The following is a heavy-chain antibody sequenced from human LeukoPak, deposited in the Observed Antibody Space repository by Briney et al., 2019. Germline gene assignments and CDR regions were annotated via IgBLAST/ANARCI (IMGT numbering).Heavy chain of an antibody. CDR2: IWSDESDE. CDR1: GFTFRNFD. V-gene: IGHV3-33*01. D-gene: IGHD2-2*01. Sequence: GGSLRLSCAASGFTFRNFDIHWVRQTPAKGLEWVAVIWSDESDEYYADSMKGRFTISRDNSKNMVYLQMNSLRAEDTAVYYCARHRGRYSRSLDFWGQGTLVTVAS. CDR3: ARHRGRYSRSLDF. J-gene: IGHJ4*02.